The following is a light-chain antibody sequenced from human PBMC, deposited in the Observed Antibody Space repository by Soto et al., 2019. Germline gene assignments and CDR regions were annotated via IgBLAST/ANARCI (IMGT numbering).Light chain of an antibody. Sequence: EMAMAQSPATLSVSPGGRAIVACRASQNVYNNLAWYQQKPGQAPRLLIFDASTRATGIPARFSGSGSGTEFTLTISGLQSEDFAIYYCQQYNKWPLITFGQGTRLEIK. J-gene: IGKJ5*01. V-gene: IGKV3-15*01. CDR3: QQYNKWPLIT. CDR2: DAS. CDR1: QNVYNN.